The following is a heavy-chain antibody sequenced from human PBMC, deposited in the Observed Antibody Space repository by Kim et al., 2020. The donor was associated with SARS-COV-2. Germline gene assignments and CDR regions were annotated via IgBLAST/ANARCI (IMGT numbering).Heavy chain of an antibody. CDR2: ISWNSGSI. Sequence: GGSLRLSCAASGFTFDDYAMHWVRQAPGKGLEWVSGISWNSGSIGYADSVKGRFTISRDNAKNSLYLQMNSLRAEDTALYYCAKDTGAELYYYYYGMDVWGQGATVTASS. V-gene: IGHV3-9*01. J-gene: IGHJ6*02. CDR3: AKDTGAELYYYYYGMDV. CDR1: GFTFDDYA. D-gene: IGHD1-26*01.